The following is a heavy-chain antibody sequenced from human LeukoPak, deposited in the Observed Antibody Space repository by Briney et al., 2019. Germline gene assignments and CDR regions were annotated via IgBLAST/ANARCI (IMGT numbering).Heavy chain of an antibody. J-gene: IGHJ6*03. CDR2: IRYDGSNK. CDR1: GFTFSSYG. V-gene: IGHV3-30*02. CDR3: ARVYSYYYYMDV. Sequence: GRSLRLSCAASGFTFSSYGMHWVRQAPGKGLEWVAFIRYDGSNKYYADSVKGRFTISRDNSKNTLYLQMNSLRAEDTAVYYCARVYSYYYYMDVWGKGTTVTISS. D-gene: IGHD1-26*01.